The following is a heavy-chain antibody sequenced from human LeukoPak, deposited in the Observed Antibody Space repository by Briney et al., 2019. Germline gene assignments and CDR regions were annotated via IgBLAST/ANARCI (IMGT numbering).Heavy chain of an antibody. CDR3: ARDILLWFGASTYYYMDA. CDR1: GGSISSGSYY. J-gene: IGHJ6*03. CDR2: IYTSGST. D-gene: IGHD3-10*01. V-gene: IGHV4-61*02. Sequence: SQTLSLTCTVSGGSISSGSYYWSWIRQPAGKGLEWIGRIYTSGSTNYNPSLKSRVTISVDTSKNQFSLKLSSVTAADTAVYYCARDILLWFGASTYYYMDAWGKGTTVTVSS.